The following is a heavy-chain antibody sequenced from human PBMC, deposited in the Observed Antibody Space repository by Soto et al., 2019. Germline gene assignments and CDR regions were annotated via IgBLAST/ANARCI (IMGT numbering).Heavy chain of an antibody. V-gene: IGHV4-34*01. CDR2: IMQSGST. CDR1: GESFSGYF. Sequence: PSETLSLTCAVYGESFSGYFWTWIRQPPGKGLEWIGEIMQSGSTNYNPSLKSRVTILVDTSKKQFFLKLNSVTAADTAVYYCARGDLAAAGTIDYWGPGTLVTVSS. CDR3: ARGDLAAAGTIDY. J-gene: IGHJ4*02. D-gene: IGHD6-13*01.